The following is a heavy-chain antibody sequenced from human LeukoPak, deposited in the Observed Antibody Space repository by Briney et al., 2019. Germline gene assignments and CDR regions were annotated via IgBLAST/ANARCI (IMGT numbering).Heavy chain of an antibody. J-gene: IGHJ6*03. D-gene: IGHD3-16*01. CDR2: ISAYNGNT. Sequence: ASVKVSCKASGYTFTSYGISWVRQAPGQGLEWMGWISAYNGNTNYAQKLQGRVTMTTDTSTSTAYMELRSLRSDDTAVYYCAREPYMITFGGATRYYYMDVWGKGTTVTVSS. V-gene: IGHV1-18*01. CDR3: AREPYMITFGGATRYYYMDV. CDR1: GYTFTSYG.